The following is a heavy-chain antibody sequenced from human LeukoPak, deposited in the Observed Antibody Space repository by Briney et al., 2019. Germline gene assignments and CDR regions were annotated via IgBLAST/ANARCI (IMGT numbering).Heavy chain of an antibody. J-gene: IGHJ4*02. V-gene: IGHV3-33*06. CDR2: IWYDGSNK. CDR1: GFTFSSYG. D-gene: IGHD6-19*01. Sequence: GPLRLSCAASGFTFSSYGMHWVRQAPGKGLEWVAVIWYDGSNKYYADSVKGRFTISRDNSKNTLYLQMNSLRAEDTAVYYCAKDTSSGWYSHWGQGTLVTVSS. CDR3: AKDTSSGWYSH.